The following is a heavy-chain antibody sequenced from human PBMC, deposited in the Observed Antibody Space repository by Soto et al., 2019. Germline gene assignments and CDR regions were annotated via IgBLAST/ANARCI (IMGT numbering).Heavy chain of an antibody. CDR1: GYTFTSYD. Sequence: ASAKVSCKASGYTFTSYDINWVRQATGQGLEWMGWMNPNSGNTGYAQKFQGRVTMTRNTSISTAYMELSSLRSEDTAVYYCARGPPSYCGGDCYALWGQGTLVTVSS. CDR2: MNPNSGNT. J-gene: IGHJ4*02. D-gene: IGHD2-21*02. V-gene: IGHV1-8*01. CDR3: ARGPPSYCGGDCYAL.